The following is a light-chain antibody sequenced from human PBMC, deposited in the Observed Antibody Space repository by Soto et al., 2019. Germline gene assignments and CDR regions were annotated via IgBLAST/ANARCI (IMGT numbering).Light chain of an antibody. CDR3: QQYGSSPYT. CDR2: GAS. V-gene: IGKV3-20*01. J-gene: IGKJ2*01. CDR1: HSVSSSY. Sequence: EIVLTQSPGTLSLSPGERATLSCRASHSVSSSYLAWYQQKPGQAPRLLIYGASSRATGIPDRFSGSGSGTDFTLTISRLEPEDFAGYYFQQYGSSPYTFGQGTKLEIK.